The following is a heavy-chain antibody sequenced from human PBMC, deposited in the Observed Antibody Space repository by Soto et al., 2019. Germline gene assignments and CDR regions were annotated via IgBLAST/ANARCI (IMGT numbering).Heavy chain of an antibody. CDR1: GFTISSYA. Sequence: GGSLRLSCAASGFTISSYAMSWVLQSPRPGHQSVSAISGSGGSTYYADSVKGRFTISRDNSKNTLYLQMNSLRAEDTAVYYYANGSGYDGAPSYYYYYGMDVWGQGTTVTVSS. V-gene: IGHV3-23*01. J-gene: IGHJ6*02. CDR3: ANGSGYDGAPSYYYYYGMDV. CDR2: ISGSGGST. D-gene: IGHD5-12*01.